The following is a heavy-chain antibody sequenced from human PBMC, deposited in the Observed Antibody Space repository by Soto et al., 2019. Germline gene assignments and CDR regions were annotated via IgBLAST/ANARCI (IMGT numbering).Heavy chain of an antibody. CDR2: ISTDGSKT. Sequence: EVQLVESGGGLVQPGGSLRLSCVASGFTLSSYWMYWVSQAPGKGLLWVSRISTDGSKTEYADSVKGRFTISRDNAKSAMYLQMDSLRVEDMGVYYCARGPGHGGSYFGHWGQGTLVTVSS. V-gene: IGHV3-74*03. D-gene: IGHD5-12*01. CDR3: ARGPGHGGSYFGH. CDR1: GFTLSSYW. J-gene: IGHJ4*02.